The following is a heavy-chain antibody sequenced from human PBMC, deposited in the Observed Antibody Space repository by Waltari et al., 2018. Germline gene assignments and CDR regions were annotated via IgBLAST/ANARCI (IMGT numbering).Heavy chain of an antibody. CDR1: RFISNHHA. CDR2: INGYGDKT. D-gene: IGHD3-22*01. CDR3: AKAHFYDTSGYIEH. Sequence: EVQVLESGGGWVQPGGSLRPTCAAPRFISNHHAMTWVRQAPGKGLEWISGINGYGDKTYYADSVKGRFTLSRDNSRNTLSLQMNSLRAEDTAVYYWAKAHFYDTSGYIEHWGQGTLVTVSS. J-gene: IGHJ5*02. V-gene: IGHV3-23*01.